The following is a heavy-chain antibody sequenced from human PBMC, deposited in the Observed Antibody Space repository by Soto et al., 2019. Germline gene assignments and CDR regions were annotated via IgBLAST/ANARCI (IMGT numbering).Heavy chain of an antibody. V-gene: IGHV3-23*01. Sequence: GGSLRLSCAASGFTFSSYAMSWVRQAPGKGLEWVSGVRGSGDSTNYADSVKGRFTISRDNSKNSLYLQMNSLRAEDTAVYYCARDIKNAADYWGQGTLVTVS. J-gene: IGHJ4*02. D-gene: IGHD1-1*01. CDR2: VRGSGDST. CDR3: ARDIKNAADY. CDR1: GFTFSSYA.